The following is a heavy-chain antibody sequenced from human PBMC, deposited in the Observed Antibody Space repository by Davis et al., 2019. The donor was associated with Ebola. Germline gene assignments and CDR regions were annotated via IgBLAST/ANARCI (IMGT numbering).Heavy chain of an antibody. J-gene: IGHJ4*02. CDR3: ARVRGSGWYFDY. V-gene: IGHV3-48*02. CDR1: GFTFSSYT. CDR2: ISSSGSTI. D-gene: IGHD6-19*01. Sequence: GESLKISCAASGFTFSSYTMKWGRQAPGEGLEWVSSISSSGSTIYYAGSVKGRLTISRDNAKSSLYLQMNSLRDEDTAVYYCARVRGSGWYFDYWGQGTLVTVSS.